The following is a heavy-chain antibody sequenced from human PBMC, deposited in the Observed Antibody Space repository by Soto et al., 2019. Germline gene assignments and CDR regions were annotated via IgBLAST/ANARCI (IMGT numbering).Heavy chain of an antibody. CDR2: ISYDGNNK. J-gene: IGHJ3*02. CDR1: GFTFSSYG. D-gene: IGHD3-10*02. CDR3: VADYVATYTFDI. Sequence: GGSLRLSYAASGFTFSSYGMHWVRQAPGKGLEWAAVISYDGNNKYYAESVKGRFTISRDTSKNTLSLQKNSLRPEDTAVYYCVADYVATYTFDIWDRGTMVTVSS. V-gene: IGHV3-30*03.